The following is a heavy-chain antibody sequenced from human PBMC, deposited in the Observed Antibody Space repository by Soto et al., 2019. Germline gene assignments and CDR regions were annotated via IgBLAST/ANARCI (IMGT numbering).Heavy chain of an antibody. Sequence: SETLSLTCTVSGGSISSGDYYWSWIRQPPGKGLEWIGYIYYSGSTYYNPSLKSRVTISVDTSKNQFSLKLSSVTAADTAVYYCAREPYYYGSSGRDNWFHPCGQGTLVTVSS. V-gene: IGHV4-30-4*01. CDR1: GGSISSGDYY. J-gene: IGHJ5*02. CDR3: AREPYYYGSSGRDNWFHP. D-gene: IGHD3-22*01. CDR2: IYYSGST.